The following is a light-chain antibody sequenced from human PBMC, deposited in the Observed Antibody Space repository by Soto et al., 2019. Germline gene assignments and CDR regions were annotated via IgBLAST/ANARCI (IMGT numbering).Light chain of an antibody. J-gene: IGLJ2*01. CDR2: GNS. Sequence: QSVLTQPPSVSGGPGQRVTISCTGRSSNIGAGYDVHWYQQLPGTAPKLLIYGNSNRPSGVPDRFSGSKSGTSASLAITGLQAEDEADYYCQSYDSSSVVFGGGTKLTVL. V-gene: IGLV1-40*01. CDR1: SSNIGAGYD. CDR3: QSYDSSSVV.